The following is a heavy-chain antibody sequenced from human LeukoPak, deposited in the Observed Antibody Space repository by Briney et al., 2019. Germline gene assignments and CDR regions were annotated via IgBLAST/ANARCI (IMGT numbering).Heavy chain of an antibody. J-gene: IGHJ4*02. D-gene: IGHD3-22*01. Sequence: SQTLSLTCAVSGGSISSGGYSWSWIRQPPGKGLEWIGYIYHSGSTYYNPSLKSRVTISVDRSKNQFSLKLCSVTAADTAVYYCARALTYYYDSSGYYYGYYFDYWGQGTLVTVSS. V-gene: IGHV4-30-2*01. CDR3: ARALTYYYDSSGYYYGYYFDY. CDR2: IYHSGST. CDR1: GGSISSGGYS.